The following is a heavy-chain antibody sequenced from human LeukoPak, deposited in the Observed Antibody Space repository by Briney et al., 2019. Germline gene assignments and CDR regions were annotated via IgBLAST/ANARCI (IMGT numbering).Heavy chain of an antibody. CDR2: ISSSGGTT. Sequence: LRLSCXASGFTFSSYAMNWVRQAPGKGLEWVSVISSSGGTTYYSDSVKGRFIISRDNSKNTLYLQMNSLRAEDTALYYCAKGYGYSSSWTSNYYFYGLDVWGQGTTVTVSS. J-gene: IGHJ6*02. CDR1: GFTFSSYA. D-gene: IGHD6-13*01. CDR3: AKGYGYSSSWTSNYYFYGLDV. V-gene: IGHV3-23*01.